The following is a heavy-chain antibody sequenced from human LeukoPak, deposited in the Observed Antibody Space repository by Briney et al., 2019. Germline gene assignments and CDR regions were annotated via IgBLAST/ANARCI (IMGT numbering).Heavy chain of an antibody. D-gene: IGHD2-2*01. CDR3: TRSRYCSSTSCYGMDV. V-gene: IGHV4-31*03. Sequence: TLSLTCSVSGGSISSGGYYWTWIRPHPGKGLEWIGYIYYSGSTYYNPSLTSRVTISVDTSKNQFSLKLSSVTAADTAVYYCTRSRYCSSTSCYGMDVWGQGTTVTVSS. J-gene: IGHJ6*02. CDR1: GGSISSGGYY. CDR2: IYYSGST.